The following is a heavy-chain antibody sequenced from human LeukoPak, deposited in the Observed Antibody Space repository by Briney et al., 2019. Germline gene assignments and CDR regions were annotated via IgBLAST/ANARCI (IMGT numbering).Heavy chain of an antibody. CDR1: GFTFSSYA. CDR2: IKQDGSEK. D-gene: IGHD6-6*01. CDR3: ARKISSSSEYYMDV. V-gene: IGHV3-7*01. Sequence: GGSLRLSCAASGFTFSSYAMSWVRQAPGKGLEWVANIKQDGSEKYYVDSVKGRFTISRDNAKNSLYLQMNSLRAEDTAVYYCARKISSSSEYYMDVWGKGTTVTVSS. J-gene: IGHJ6*03.